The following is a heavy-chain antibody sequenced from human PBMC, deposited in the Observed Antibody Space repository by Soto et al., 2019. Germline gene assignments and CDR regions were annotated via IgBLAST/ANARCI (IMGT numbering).Heavy chain of an antibody. Sequence: SETLSLTCAVSGGSISTSNWWSSVRQPPGKGLEWIGEVYHSGSTYYNPSLESRATISVDHSKNQFFLTLRSVTAADTAVYYCARDYGDYSFFFDSWGQGALVTVSS. J-gene: IGHJ4*02. CDR2: VYHSGST. CDR3: ARDYGDYSFFFDS. V-gene: IGHV4-4*02. D-gene: IGHD4-17*01. CDR1: GGSISTSNW.